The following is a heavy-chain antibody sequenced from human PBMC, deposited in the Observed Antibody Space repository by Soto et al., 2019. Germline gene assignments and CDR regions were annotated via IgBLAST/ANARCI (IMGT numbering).Heavy chain of an antibody. Sequence: QVQLVESGGGLVKPEGSLRLSCAASGFTFSAYYMSWIRQAPGKGLEWVSDISDSGSLTHYGDSVKGRFTISRDNAKASLYLQMDSLRAEDTAIYYCARALVLGGGALSQWGQGTLVTVSS. D-gene: IGHD1-26*01. CDR2: ISDSGSLT. CDR1: GFTFSAYY. J-gene: IGHJ4*02. V-gene: IGHV3-11*01. CDR3: ARALVLGGGALSQ.